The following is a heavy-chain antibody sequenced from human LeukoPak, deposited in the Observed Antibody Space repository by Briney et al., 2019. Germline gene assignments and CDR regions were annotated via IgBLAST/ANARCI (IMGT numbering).Heavy chain of an antibody. D-gene: IGHD3-22*01. CDR1: GFTFSSYG. CDR2: IRYDGSNK. V-gene: IGHV3-30*02. Sequence: GGSLRLSCAASGFTFSSYGMHWVRLAPGKGLEWVAFIRYDGSNKYYADSVKGRFTISRDNSKNTLYLQMNSLRAEDTAVYYCAKAIIKAEYYYDSSGYRPSYYLDYWGQGTLVTVSS. CDR3: AKAIIKAEYYYDSSGYRPSYYLDY. J-gene: IGHJ4*02.